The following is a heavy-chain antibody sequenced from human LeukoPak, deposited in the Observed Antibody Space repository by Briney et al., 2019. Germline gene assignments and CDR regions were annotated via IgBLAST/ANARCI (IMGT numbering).Heavy chain of an antibody. J-gene: IGHJ4*02. CDR1: GGSISSGGYY. CDR2: IYHSGST. D-gene: IGHD3-3*01. CDR3: ARDKSVLRFLEWLSYYFDY. V-gene: IGHV4-30-2*01. Sequence: SETLSLTCTVSGGSISSGGYYWSWIRQPPGKGLEWIGYIYHSGSTYYNPSLKSRVTISVDRSKNQFSLKLSSVTAADTAVYYCARDKSVLRFLEWLSYYFDYWGQGTLVTVSS.